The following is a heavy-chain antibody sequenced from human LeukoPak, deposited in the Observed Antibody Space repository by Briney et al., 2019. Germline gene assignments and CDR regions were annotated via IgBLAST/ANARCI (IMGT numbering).Heavy chain of an antibody. CDR2: ISYDGSNK. V-gene: IGHV3-30*04. CDR1: GFTFSSYA. CDR3: ARGKVLWFEY. J-gene: IGHJ5*01. Sequence: PGGSLRLSCAASGFTFSSYAMHWVRQAPGKGLEWVAVISYDGSNKYYADSVKGRFTISRDNSKNTLYLQMNGLRAEDTAVYYCARGKVLWFEYWGQGTLVTVSS.